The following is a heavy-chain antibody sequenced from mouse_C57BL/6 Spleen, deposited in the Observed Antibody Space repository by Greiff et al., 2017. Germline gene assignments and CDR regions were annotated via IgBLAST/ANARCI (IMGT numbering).Heavy chain of an antibody. CDR1: GYTFTSYW. CDR2: IDPSDSYT. J-gene: IGHJ3*01. D-gene: IGHD1-1*01. Sequence: VQLQQPGAELVKPGASVKLSCKASGYTFTSYWMQWVKQRPGQGLEWIGEIDPSDSYTNYNQKFKGKATLTVDTSSSTAYMQLSSLTSEDSAVYCCAREDYYGSKWFAYWGQGTLGTVSA. V-gene: IGHV1-50*01. CDR3: AREDYYGSKWFAY.